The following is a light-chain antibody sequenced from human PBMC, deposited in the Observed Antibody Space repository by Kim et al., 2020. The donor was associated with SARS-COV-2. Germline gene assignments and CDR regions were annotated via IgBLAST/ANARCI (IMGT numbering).Light chain of an antibody. CDR1: RSDVGGYNY. J-gene: IGLJ3*02. CDR3: SSYTSSKTWV. Sequence: GQSITITCTGTRSDVGGYNYVSWYQQHPGKAPKLLIYDVTKRPSGVSNRFSGSKSGNTASLTISGLQAEDEADYYCSSYTSSKTWVFGGGTQLTVL. CDR2: DVT. V-gene: IGLV2-14*03.